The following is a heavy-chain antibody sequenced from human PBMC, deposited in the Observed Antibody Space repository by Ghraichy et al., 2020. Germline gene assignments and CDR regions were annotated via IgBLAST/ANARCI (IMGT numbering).Heavy chain of an antibody. CDR1: GFTFSSYW. J-gene: IGHJ4*02. Sequence: GGSLRLSCAASGFTFSSYWMHWVRQAPGRGLVCVSRINSDGSTTSYADSVKGRFTISRDNAENTLYLQMNSLRAEDTAVYYCARDPGYGSGRERRSGGQGTLVTVSS. V-gene: IGHV3-74*01. CDR3: ARDPGYGSGRERRS. CDR2: INSDGSTT. D-gene: IGHD3-10*01.